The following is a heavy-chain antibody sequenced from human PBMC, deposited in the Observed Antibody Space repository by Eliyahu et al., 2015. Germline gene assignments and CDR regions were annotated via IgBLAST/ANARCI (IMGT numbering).Heavy chain of an antibody. D-gene: IGHD3-22*01. J-gene: IGHJ2*01. CDR1: GYSISSGYX. CDR3: ARIRRVPITMIVVVTAYYWYFDL. V-gene: IGHV4-38-2*01. CDR2: IYHSGST. Sequence: QVQLQESGPGLVKPSETLSLTCAVSGYSISSGYXWGWXRQPPGKGLEWIGSIYHSGSTYYNPSLKSRVTISVDTSKNQFSLKLSSVTAADTAVYYCARIRRVPITMIVVVTAYYWYFDLWGRGTLVTVSS.